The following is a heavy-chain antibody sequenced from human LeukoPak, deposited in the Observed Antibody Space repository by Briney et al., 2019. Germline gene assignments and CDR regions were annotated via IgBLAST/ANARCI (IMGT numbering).Heavy chain of an antibody. CDR2: INHSGST. CDR3: ARGGRFLEWLFPFDY. CDR1: GGSISSGSYY. D-gene: IGHD3-3*01. J-gene: IGHJ4*02. Sequence: PSETLSLTCTVSGGSISSGSYYWSWIRQPPGKGLEWIGEINHSGSTNYNPSLKSRVTISVDTSKNQFSLKLSSVTAADTAVYYCARGGRFLEWLFPFDYWGQGTLVTVSS. V-gene: IGHV4-39*07.